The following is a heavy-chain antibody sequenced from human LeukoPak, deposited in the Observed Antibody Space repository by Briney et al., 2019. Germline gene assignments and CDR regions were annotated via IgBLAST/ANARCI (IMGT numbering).Heavy chain of an antibody. J-gene: IGHJ1*01. CDR3: ARIGISARGTNFHH. CDR1: GYTFTGYY. V-gene: IGHV1-2*02. CDR2: INPNSGGT. Sequence: ASVKVSCKTSGYTFTGYYMHWVRQAPGQGLEWMGWINPNSGGTNYAQKFQGRVTMTRDTSISTAYMELSRLRSDDTAVYYCARIGISARGTNFHHWGQGTLVTVSS. D-gene: IGHD6-13*01.